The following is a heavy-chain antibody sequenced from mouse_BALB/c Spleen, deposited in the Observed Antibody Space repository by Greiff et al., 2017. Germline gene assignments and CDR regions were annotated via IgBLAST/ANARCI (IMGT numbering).Heavy chain of an antibody. CDR2: IYPSDSYT. CDR1: GYTFTSYW. V-gene: IGHV1-69*02. CDR3: TREVYGNYGY. J-gene: IGHJ2*01. D-gene: IGHD2-1*01. Sequence: QVQLQQPGAELVRPGASVKLSCKASGYTFTSYWINWVKQRPGQGLEWIGNIYPSDSYTNYNQKFKDKATLTVDKSSSTAYMQLSSPTSEDSAVYYCTREVYGNYGYWDQGTARTGAS.